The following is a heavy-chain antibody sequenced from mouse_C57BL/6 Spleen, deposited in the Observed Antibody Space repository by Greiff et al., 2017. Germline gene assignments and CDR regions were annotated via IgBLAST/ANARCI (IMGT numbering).Heavy chain of an antibody. D-gene: IGHD2-5*01. V-gene: IGHV1-82*01. J-gene: IGHJ2*01. CDR2: IYPGDGDT. CDR1: GYAFSSSW. Sequence: VQLQQSGPELVKPGASVKISCKASGYAFSSSWMNWVKQRPGKGLEWIGRIYPGDGDTNYNGKFKGKATLTADKSSSTAYMQLCSLTSEDSAVYFCARGDDSNMYYFDYWGQGTTLTVSS. CDR3: ARGDDSNMYYFDY.